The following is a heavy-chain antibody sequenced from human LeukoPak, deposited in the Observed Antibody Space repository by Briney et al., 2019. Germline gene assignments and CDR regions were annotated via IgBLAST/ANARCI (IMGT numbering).Heavy chain of an antibody. CDR3: ARERITGELGY. V-gene: IGHV4-59*01. J-gene: IGHJ4*02. CDR1: GGSISSYY. D-gene: IGHD7-27*01. CDR2: IYYSGST. Sequence: PSETLSLTCTVSGGSISSYYWSWIRQPPGKGLEWIGYIYYSGSTNYNPSLKSRVTISVDTSKNQFSLKLSSVTAADTAVYYCARERITGELGYWGQGTLVTVSS.